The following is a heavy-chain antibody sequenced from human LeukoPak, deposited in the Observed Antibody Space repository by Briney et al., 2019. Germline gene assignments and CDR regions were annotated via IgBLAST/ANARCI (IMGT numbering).Heavy chain of an antibody. CDR3: GMDLAHLGGHDY. J-gene: IGHJ4*02. D-gene: IGHD1-26*01. CDR1: GFTFSTYW. V-gene: IGHV3-7*04. CDR2: INQDGSNK. Sequence: GGSLRLSCAASGFTFSTYWMSWVRQAPGKGLEWVANINQDGSNKNYVDSVKGRVTISRDNAKNSLYLQMNSLRAEDTAMYYCGMDLAHLGGHDYWGQGTLVTVSS.